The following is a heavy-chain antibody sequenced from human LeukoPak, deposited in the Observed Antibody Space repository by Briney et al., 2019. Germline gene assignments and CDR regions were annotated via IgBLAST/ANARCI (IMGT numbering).Heavy chain of an antibody. J-gene: IGHJ4*02. Sequence: GGSLRLSRAPSGFIPRNYAMSWVRHAPGKGLEWGANIRGSGSDTYYADSVRGRFTVSRDNSKNTLYLQMNSLRAEDTAIYDCAKRGCHWSYEYSSFPDYWGRGPLVTVSS. CDR3: AKRGCHWSYEYSSFPDY. D-gene: IGHD3-16*01. CDR2: IRGSGSDT. V-gene: IGHV3-23*01. CDR1: GFIPRNYA.